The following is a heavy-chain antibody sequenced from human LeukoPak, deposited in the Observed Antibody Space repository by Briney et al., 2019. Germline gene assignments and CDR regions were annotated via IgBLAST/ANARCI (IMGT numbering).Heavy chain of an antibody. V-gene: IGHV1-2*02. CDR3: ASGRGVLMMFAIDAWDY. CDR2: INPNSGGT. CDR1: GYTFTGYY. J-gene: IGHJ4*02. D-gene: IGHD2-8*01. Sequence: GASVSVSSKASGYTFTGYYMHWVRQAPGQGLEWMGWINPNSGGTNYAQNFQGRVTMTRDTSISTAYMELSRLRSDDTAMYYCASGRGVLMMFAIDAWDYWGQGTLVTVSS.